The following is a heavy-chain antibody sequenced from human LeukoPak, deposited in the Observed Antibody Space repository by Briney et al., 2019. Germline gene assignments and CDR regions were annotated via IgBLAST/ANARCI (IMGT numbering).Heavy chain of an antibody. Sequence: PGGSLRLSCAASGFTFSSYAMSWVRQAPGKGLEWVSAISGSGGSTYYADSVKGRFTISRDNSKSTLYLQMNSLRAEDTAVYYCAKGGFLEGHAFDIWGQGTMVTVSS. D-gene: IGHD3-3*01. CDR2: ISGSGGST. V-gene: IGHV3-23*01. J-gene: IGHJ3*02. CDR3: AKGGFLEGHAFDI. CDR1: GFTFSSYA.